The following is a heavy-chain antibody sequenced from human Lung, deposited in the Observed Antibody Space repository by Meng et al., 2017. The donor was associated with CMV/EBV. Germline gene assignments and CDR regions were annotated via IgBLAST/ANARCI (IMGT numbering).Heavy chain of an antibody. CDR1: GGSLGSGGYY. Sequence: ADLPGAGPAPVKPSQSLFLTCTVSGGSLGSGGYYRSWTRHHPGKGLEWIGYIYYTGSTFYNPSLKSRVTISVDTSKNQFSLKLIPATAADTAVYYCAREAGRDGYATPKFDYWGQGTLVTVSS. CDR2: IYYTGST. J-gene: IGHJ4*02. V-gene: IGHV4-31*03. CDR3: AREAGRDGYATPKFDY. D-gene: IGHD5-24*01.